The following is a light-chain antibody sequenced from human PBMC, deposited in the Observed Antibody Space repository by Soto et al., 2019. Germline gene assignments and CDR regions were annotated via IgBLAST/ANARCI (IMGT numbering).Light chain of an antibody. CDR2: DAS. J-gene: IGKJ3*01. V-gene: IGKV1-33*01. Sequence: DIQMTQSPSSLSASVGDRVTITCQASQDISNYLNWYQQKPGKAPKLLIYDASNLETGVPSRFSGSGSGTDFTFTISSLQPEDIATYYCPQYDNLPSLFTFGPGTKVDIK. CDR1: QDISNY. CDR3: PQYDNLPSLFT.